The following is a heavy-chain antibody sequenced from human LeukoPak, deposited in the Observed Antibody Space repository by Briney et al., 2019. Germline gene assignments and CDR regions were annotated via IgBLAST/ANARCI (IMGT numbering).Heavy chain of an antibody. J-gene: IGHJ4*02. CDR1: GGSISSYY. Sequence: SETLSLTCTVSGGSISSYYWSWIRQPPGKGLEWIGYIYYSGSTNYNPSLKSRVTIPVDTSKNQFSLKLSSVTAADTAVYYCARGTYGDYSVYFDYWGQGTLVTVSS. V-gene: IGHV4-59*01. CDR2: IYYSGST. CDR3: ARGTYGDYSVYFDY. D-gene: IGHD4-17*01.